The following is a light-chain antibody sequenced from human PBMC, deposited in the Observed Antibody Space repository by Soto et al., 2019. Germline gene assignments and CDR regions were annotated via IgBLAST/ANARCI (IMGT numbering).Light chain of an antibody. CDR1: SSDVGAYNF. J-gene: IGLJ2*01. CDR2: DVR. Sequence: QSALTQPASVSGSPGQSITISCTGTSSDVGAYNFVSWYQQHPAKAPKLLIYDVRDRPPDVSNRFSGSKSGNTASLTISGLQAEDEADYYCSSYISTTSSVLFGGGTKVTVL. CDR3: SSYISTTSSVL. V-gene: IGLV2-14*01.